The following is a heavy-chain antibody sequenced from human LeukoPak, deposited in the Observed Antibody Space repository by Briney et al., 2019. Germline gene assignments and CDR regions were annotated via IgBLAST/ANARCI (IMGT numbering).Heavy chain of an antibody. CDR3: ARDRGGDPWNYGSGSAPGY. CDR1: GFTFSSYG. D-gene: IGHD3-10*01. V-gene: IGHV3-30*02. CDR2: IRNDGSII. Sequence: GGSLRLSCAASGFTFSSYGMHWIRQAPGKGLEWVAFIRNDGSIIYNADSVKGRFTISRDNAKNSLYLQMNSLRAEDTAVYYCARDRGGDPWNYGSGSAPGYWGQGTLVTVSS. J-gene: IGHJ4*02.